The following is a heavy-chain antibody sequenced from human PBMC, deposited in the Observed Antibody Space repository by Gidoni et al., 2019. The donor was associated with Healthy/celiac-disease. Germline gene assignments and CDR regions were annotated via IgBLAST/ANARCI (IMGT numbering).Heavy chain of an antibody. CDR2: ISYDGSNK. CDR3: AGTYGGGYYGMDV. Sequence: QVQLVESGGGVVQPGRSLRLSCAASGFTFSSYAMHWVRQAPGKGLEWVAVISYDGSNKYYADSVKGRFTISRDNSKNTLYLQMNSLRAEDTAVYYCAGTYGGGYYGMDVWGQGTTVTVSS. CDR1: GFTFSSYA. V-gene: IGHV3-30-3*01. J-gene: IGHJ6*02. D-gene: IGHD4-17*01.